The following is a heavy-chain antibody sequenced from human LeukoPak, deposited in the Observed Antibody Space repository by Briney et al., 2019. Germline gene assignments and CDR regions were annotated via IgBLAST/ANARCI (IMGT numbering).Heavy chain of an antibody. Sequence: PSQTLSLTCAVSGGSISSGGYSWSWIRQPPGKGLEWIGYIYHSGSTYYNPPLKSRVIISVDRSKNQFSLKLSSVTAADTAVYYCARVGREGYFDYWGQGTLVTVSS. CDR3: ARVGREGYFDY. D-gene: IGHD1-26*01. V-gene: IGHV4-30-2*01. CDR2: IYHSGST. J-gene: IGHJ4*02. CDR1: GGSISSGGYS.